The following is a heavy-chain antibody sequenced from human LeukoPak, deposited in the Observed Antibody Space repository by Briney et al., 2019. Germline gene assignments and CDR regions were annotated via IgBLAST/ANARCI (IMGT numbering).Heavy chain of an antibody. J-gene: IGHJ4*02. V-gene: IGHV4-4*02. CDR2: IYHSGST. CDR3: ASEVVAATSYFDY. Sequence: SGTLSLTCAVSGGSISSSNWWSWVRQPPGKGLEWIGEIYHSGSTNYNPSLKSRVTISVDKSKNQFSLKLSSVTAADTAVYYCASEVVAATSYFDYWGQGTLVTVSS. CDR1: GGSISSSNW. D-gene: IGHD2-15*01.